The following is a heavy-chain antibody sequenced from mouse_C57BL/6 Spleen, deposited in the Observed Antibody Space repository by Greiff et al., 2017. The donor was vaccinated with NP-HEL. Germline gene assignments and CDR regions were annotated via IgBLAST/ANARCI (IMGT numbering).Heavy chain of an antibody. Sequence: EVQLQQSGPELVKPGASVKISCKASGYSFTGYYMNWVKQSPEKSLEWIGEINPSTGGTTYNQKFKAKATLTVDKSSSTAYMQLKSLTSEDSAVYYCARQGGQLRLRSFDYWGKGTTLTVSS. CDR3: ARQGGQLRLRSFDY. CDR2: INPSTGGT. J-gene: IGHJ2*01. D-gene: IGHD3-2*02. CDR1: GYSFTGYY. V-gene: IGHV1-42*01.